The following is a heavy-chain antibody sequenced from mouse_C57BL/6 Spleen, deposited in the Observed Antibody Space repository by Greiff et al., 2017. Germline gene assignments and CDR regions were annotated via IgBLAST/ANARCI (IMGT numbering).Heavy chain of an antibody. V-gene: IGHV5-16*01. CDR2: INDDGSST. CDR1: GFTFSDYY. J-gene: IGHJ4*01. Sequence: EVMLVESEGGLVQPGSSMKLSCTASGFTFSDYYMAWVRQVPEKGLEWVANINDDGSSTYYLDSLKSRFILSRDNAKNILYLQMSSLKSEDTATYYCASYYYGSSPYAMDYWGQGTSVTVSS. CDR3: ASYYYGSSPYAMDY. D-gene: IGHD1-1*01.